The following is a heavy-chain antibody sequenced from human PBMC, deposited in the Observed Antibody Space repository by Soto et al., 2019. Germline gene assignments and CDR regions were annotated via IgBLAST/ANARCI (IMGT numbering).Heavy chain of an antibody. J-gene: IGHJ2*01. V-gene: IGHV1-3*01. CDR3: ARGGSLYWYFDL. Sequence: ASVKVSCKASGYTFTNYAMHWVRQAPGQRLERMGWINAGNGNTKYSQKFQGRVTITRDTSASTAYMELSSLISEDTALYYCARGGSLYWYFDLWGRGTLVTVSS. CDR2: INAGNGNT. D-gene: IGHD1-26*01. CDR1: GYTFTNYA.